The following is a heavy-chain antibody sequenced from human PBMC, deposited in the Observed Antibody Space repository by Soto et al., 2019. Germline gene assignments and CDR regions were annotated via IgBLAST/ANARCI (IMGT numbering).Heavy chain of an antibody. CDR3: SKDLRPDGRYDFDD. J-gene: IGHJ4*02. Sequence: GGSLRLSCAASGFDFRIYAMNWVRQAPGKGLEWVAVMIGDGTSWDYADSVRGRFTISRDNSKNTLYLQMNSLRAEDTAVYYCSKDLRPDGRYDFDDWGQGTLVTVSS. V-gene: IGHV3-23*01. CDR1: GFDFRIYA. CDR2: MIGDGTSW. D-gene: IGHD1-26*01.